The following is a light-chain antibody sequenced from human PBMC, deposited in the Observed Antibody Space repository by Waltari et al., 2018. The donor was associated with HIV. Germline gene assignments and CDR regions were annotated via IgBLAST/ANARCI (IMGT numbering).Light chain of an antibody. CDR3: SSYTGSSTYVV. J-gene: IGLJ2*01. CDR2: EVS. V-gene: IGLV2-14*01. CDR1: SSDIGGYNF. Sequence: QSALTQPASVSGSPGQSITISCAGTSSDIGGYNFISWYQQHPGKAPKRMIYEVSNRPSWFSNRFSGSKSGNTASLTVSGLQAEDEADYFCSSYTGSSTYVVFGGGTKLTVL.